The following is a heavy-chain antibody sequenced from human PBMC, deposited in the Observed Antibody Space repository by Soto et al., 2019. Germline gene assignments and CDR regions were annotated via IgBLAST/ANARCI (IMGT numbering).Heavy chain of an antibody. V-gene: IGHV3-33*01. Sequence: GSLRLSCAASGFTFSSYGMHWVRQAPGKGLEWVAVIWYDGSNKYYVDSVKGRFTISRDNSKNTLYLQMDSLRAEDTAVYYCARDQYYDGSGYYLAYWGQGTLVTVSS. CDR1: GFTFSSYG. D-gene: IGHD3-22*01. J-gene: IGHJ4*02. CDR2: IWYDGSNK. CDR3: ARDQYYDGSGYYLAY.